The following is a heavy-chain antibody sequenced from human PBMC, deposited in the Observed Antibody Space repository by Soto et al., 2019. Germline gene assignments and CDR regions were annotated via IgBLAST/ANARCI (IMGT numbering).Heavy chain of an antibody. CDR3: ARSTAAVGWINWFDP. V-gene: IGHV1-8*02. D-gene: IGHD6-13*01. CDR2: MNPNSGNT. CDR1: GYTFNSYY. J-gene: IGHJ5*02. Sequence: GASVKVCCKASGYTFNSYYMHWVRPATGQGLEWMGLMNPNSGNTGYAQKFQGRVTMTRNTSISTAYMELSSLRSEDTAVYYCARSTAAVGWINWFDPWGQGTLVTVSS.